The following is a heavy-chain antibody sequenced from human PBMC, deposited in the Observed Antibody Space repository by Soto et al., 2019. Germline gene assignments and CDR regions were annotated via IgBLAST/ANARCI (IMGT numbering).Heavy chain of an antibody. D-gene: IGHD2-15*01. CDR3: TATVVDEEMDY. V-gene: IGHV3-15*07. J-gene: IGHJ4*02. Sequence: EVQLVESGGGLVKPGGSLRLSCAASGFTFSNAWMNWVRQAPGKGLEWVGRIKSKTDGGTTDYAAPMKGRFTISRDDSKNTLYLQMNSLKTEDTAVYYCTATVVDEEMDYWGQGTLVTVSS. CDR2: IKSKTDGGTT. CDR1: GFTFSNAW.